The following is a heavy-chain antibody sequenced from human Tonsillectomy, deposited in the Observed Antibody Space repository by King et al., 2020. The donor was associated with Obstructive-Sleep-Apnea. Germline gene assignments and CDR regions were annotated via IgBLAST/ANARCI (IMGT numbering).Heavy chain of an antibody. V-gene: IGHV3-33*01. J-gene: IGHJ6*02. Sequence: VQLVESGGGVVQPGRSLRLSCAASGFTFSSYGMHWVRQAPGKGLEWVAVIWYDGSNKYYADSVKGRFTISRDNSKNTLYLQMNSLRAEDTAVYYCARVRCSSTSCYRLYYYYGMDVWGQGTTVTVSS. CDR1: GFTFSSYG. D-gene: IGHD2-2*01. CDR2: IWYDGSNK. CDR3: ARVRCSSTSCYRLYYYYGMDV.